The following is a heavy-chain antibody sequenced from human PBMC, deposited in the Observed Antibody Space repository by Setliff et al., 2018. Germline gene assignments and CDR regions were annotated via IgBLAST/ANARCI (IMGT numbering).Heavy chain of an antibody. CDR1: GGSIGPHY. CDR3: ARRFTVARGVDCFDL. Sequence: SETLSLTCTVSGGSIGPHYWTWIRQSPGKGLEWIGYVDYSGSSTYNPSLNSRVTLSIDTSKSQFSLRLSSVTAADTALYYCARRFTVARGVDCFDLWGQGTQVTVSS. D-gene: IGHD3-10*01. CDR2: VDYSGSS. V-gene: IGHV4-59*08. J-gene: IGHJ4*02.